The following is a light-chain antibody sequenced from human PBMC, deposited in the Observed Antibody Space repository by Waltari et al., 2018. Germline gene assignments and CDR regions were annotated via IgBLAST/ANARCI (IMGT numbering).Light chain of an antibody. CDR3: QTGGFGIWV. CDR2: VNSDGSH. Sequence: QLLLTQSPSASASLGASVKLTCTVSSGHSNYAIAWHQQHPQKGPRYLMKVNSDGSHIKGDGIPDRFSGSSSGAERYLTISSLQSEDEADYYCQTGGFGIWVFGGGTKLTVL. CDR1: SGHSNYA. V-gene: IGLV4-69*01. J-gene: IGLJ3*02.